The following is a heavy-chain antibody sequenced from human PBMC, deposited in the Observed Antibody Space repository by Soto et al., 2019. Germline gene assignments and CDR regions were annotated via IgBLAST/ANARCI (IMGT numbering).Heavy chain of an antibody. CDR1: GDSVSSNSAA. CDR2: TYYRSKWYN. J-gene: IGHJ6*02. CDR3: ARDPSSGWLYYYYGMDV. Sequence: PSQTLSLTCAISGDSVSSNSAALNWIRQSPSRGLEWLGRTYYRSKWYNDYAVSVKSRITINPDTSKNQFSLQLNSVTPEDTAVYYCARDPSSGWLYYYYGMDVWGQGTTVTVSS. D-gene: IGHD6-19*01. V-gene: IGHV6-1*01.